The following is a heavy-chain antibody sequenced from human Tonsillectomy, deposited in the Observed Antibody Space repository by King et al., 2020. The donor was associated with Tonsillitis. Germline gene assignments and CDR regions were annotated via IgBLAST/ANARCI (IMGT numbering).Heavy chain of an antibody. CDR2: ISGSGSNT. D-gene: IGHD6-19*01. CDR3: AKGGEAVAVWFDP. Sequence: LVESGGGLVQPGGSLRLSCAASGFTFSNYAMSWVRPAPGKGLEWVPTISGSGSNTYYADSVKGRFTISRDNSKNTQYLQMNSLRAEDTAVYYCAKGGEAVAVWFDPWGQGTLVTVSS. CDR1: GFTFSNYA. J-gene: IGHJ5*02. V-gene: IGHV3-23*04.